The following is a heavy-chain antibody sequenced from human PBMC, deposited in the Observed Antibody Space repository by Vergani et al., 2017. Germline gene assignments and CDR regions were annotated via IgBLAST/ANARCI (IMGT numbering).Heavy chain of an antibody. J-gene: IGHJ5*02. D-gene: IGHD6-13*01. CDR2: ISYDGSNK. CDR3: AKRTSPPYSSSWYHWGWFDP. CDR1: GFTFSSYA. V-gene: IGHV3-30-3*01. Sequence: QVQLVESGGGVVQPGRSLRLSCAASGFTFSSYAMHWVRQAPGKGLEWVAVISYDGSNKYYADSVKGRFTISRDNSKNTLYLQMNSLRAEDTAVYYCAKRTSPPYSSSWYHWGWFDPWGQGTLVTVSS.